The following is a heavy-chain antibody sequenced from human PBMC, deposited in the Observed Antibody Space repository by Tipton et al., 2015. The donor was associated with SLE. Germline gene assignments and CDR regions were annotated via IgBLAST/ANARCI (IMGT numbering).Heavy chain of an antibody. V-gene: IGHV4-39*02. CDR1: GGSISSYY. D-gene: IGHD3-10*01. J-gene: IGHJ3*02. CDR3: ARELMVVRGLSRRDASDI. Sequence: TLSLTCTVSGGSISSYYWGWIRQPPGKGLEWIGTIYYSGSTYYNPSLKSRLTISVDTSKNQFSLKLISVTAADTALYYCARELMVVRGLSRRDASDIWGQGAMVTVSS. CDR2: IYYSGST.